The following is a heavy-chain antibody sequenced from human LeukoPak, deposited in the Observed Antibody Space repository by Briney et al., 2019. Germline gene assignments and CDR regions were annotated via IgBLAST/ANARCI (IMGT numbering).Heavy chain of an antibody. J-gene: IGHJ5*02. CDR1: GFTFSSYA. Sequence: GRSLRLSCAASGFTFSSYAMHWVRQAPGKGLEWVAVISYDGSNKYYADSVKGRFTISRDNSKNTLYLQMNSLRAEDTAVYYCARDLGCSSTSCYGNWFDPWGQGTLVTVSS. D-gene: IGHD2-2*01. V-gene: IGHV3-30*04. CDR2: ISYDGSNK. CDR3: ARDLGCSSTSCYGNWFDP.